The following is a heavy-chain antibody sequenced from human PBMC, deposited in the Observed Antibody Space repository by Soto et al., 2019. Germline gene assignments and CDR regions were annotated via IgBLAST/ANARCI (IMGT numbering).Heavy chain of an antibody. CDR3: ARDKITALFDY. Sequence: SETLSLTCAVYGGSFSGYYWTWIRQPPGTGLEWIGEINHSGSTNYNPSLKSRVTISVDTSKNQFSLKLTSVTAADTAVYYCARDKITALFDYRAQRTLVTVSS. CDR2: INHSGST. CDR1: GGSFSGYY. V-gene: IGHV4-34*01. J-gene: IGHJ4*02. D-gene: IGHD3-10*01.